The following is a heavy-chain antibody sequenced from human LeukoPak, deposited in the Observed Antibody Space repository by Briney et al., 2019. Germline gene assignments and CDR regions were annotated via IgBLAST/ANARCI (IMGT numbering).Heavy chain of an antibody. V-gene: IGHV3-11*01. CDR2: ISSSGSTI. D-gene: IGHD3-10*01. J-gene: IGHJ6*02. CDR1: GFTFSDYY. Sequence: GGSLRLSCAASGFTFSDYYMSWIRQAPGKRLEWVSYISSSGSTIYYADSVKGRFTISRDNAKNSLYLQMNSLRAEDTAVYYCARDVWFGELSDYYYYGMDVWGQGTTVTVSS. CDR3: ARDVWFGELSDYYYYGMDV.